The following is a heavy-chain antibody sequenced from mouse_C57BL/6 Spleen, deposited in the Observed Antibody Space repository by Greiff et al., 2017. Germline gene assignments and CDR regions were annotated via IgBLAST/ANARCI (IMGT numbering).Heavy chain of an antibody. V-gene: IGHV6-3*01. CDR2: IRLKSDNYAT. Sequence: EVQVVESGGGLVQPGGSMKLSCVASGFTFSNYWMNWVRQSPEKGLEWVAQIRLKSDNYATHYAESVKGRFTISRDDSKSSVYLQMNNLRAEDTGIYYCTVYDGYSFDYWGQGTTLTVSS. J-gene: IGHJ2*01. D-gene: IGHD2-3*01. CDR3: TVYDGYSFDY. CDR1: GFTFSNYW.